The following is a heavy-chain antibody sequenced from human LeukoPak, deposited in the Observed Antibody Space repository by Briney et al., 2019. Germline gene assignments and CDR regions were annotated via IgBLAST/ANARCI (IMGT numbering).Heavy chain of an antibody. V-gene: IGHV4-39*07. CDR3: ARLGFYSTVTTGAFDY. CDR2: IYHSGST. CDR1: GGSISSSNYY. Sequence: PSETLSLTCTVSGGSISSSNYYWGWIRQPPGKGLEWIGSIYHSGSTYYNPSLKSRVTISVDTSKNQFSLKLSSVTAADTAVYYCARLGFYSTVTTGAFDYWGQGTLVTVSS. J-gene: IGHJ4*02. D-gene: IGHD4-11*01.